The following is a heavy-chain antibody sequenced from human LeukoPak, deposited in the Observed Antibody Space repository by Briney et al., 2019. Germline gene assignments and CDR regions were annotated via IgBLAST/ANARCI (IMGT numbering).Heavy chain of an antibody. D-gene: IGHD2-21*02. CDR1: GFLFNNYA. CDR3: AKGSGVTGRPRWFDP. J-gene: IGHJ5*02. CDR2: ISGSGGST. V-gene: IGHV3-23*01. Sequence: GGSLRLSCASSGFLFNNYAMSWVRQAPGKGLEWVSSISGSGGSTYYADSVKGRFTISRDNSKNTLYLQMNSLRAEDTAVYYCAKGSGVTGRPRWFDPWGQGTLVTVSS.